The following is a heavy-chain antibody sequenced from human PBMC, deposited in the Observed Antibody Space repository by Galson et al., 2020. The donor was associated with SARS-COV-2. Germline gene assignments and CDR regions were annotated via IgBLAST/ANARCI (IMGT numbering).Heavy chain of an antibody. CDR3: ARNNSGYVD. CDR1: GYTFTGYY. V-gene: IGHV1-2*02. J-gene: IGHJ4*02. Sequence: ASVKVSCKASGYTFTGYYMHWVPQAPGQGLAWMGWIKPNSGGTNYAQKFQGRVTMTRDTSISTAYMEVSRLRSDDTAVYYCARNNSGYVDWGQGTLVTVSS. CDR2: IKPNSGGT. D-gene: IGHD5-12*01.